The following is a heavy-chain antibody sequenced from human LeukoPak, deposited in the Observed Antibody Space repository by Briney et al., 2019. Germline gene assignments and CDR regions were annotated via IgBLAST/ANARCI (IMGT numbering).Heavy chain of an antibody. D-gene: IGHD5-12*01. CDR3: VRVIRGGYDS. J-gene: IGHJ5*01. V-gene: IGHV3-64D*06. Sequence: PGGSLRLSCSASGFTFSSHTMHWVRQAPGKGLEYVSGIPSNGDSTYYADSVKGRFTISRDNSKTTLYLQMSSLRVEDTAVYYCVRVIRGGYDSWGQGTLVTVSS. CDR1: GFTFSSHT. CDR2: IPSNGDST.